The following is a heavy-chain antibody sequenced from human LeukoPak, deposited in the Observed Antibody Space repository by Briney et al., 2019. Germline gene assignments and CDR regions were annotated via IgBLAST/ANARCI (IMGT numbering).Heavy chain of an antibody. CDR3: ARRPLGNNWFDP. D-gene: IGHD2/OR15-2a*01. Sequence: SGTLSLTCTVSGGSISSSSYYWGWIRQPPGKGLEWIGSIHYSGTTYYNPSLKSRVTIFVDTSKNQFSLKLSSVTAADTAVYYCARRPLGNNWFDPWGQGTLVTVSS. CDR1: GGSISSSSYY. V-gene: IGHV4-39*01. CDR2: IHYSGTT. J-gene: IGHJ5*02.